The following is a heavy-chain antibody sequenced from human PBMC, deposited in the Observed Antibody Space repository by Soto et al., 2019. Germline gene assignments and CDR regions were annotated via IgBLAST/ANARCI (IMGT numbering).Heavy chain of an antibody. J-gene: IGHJ3*02. V-gene: IGHV1-69*12. CDR2: IIPIFGTA. CDR1: GGTFSSYA. D-gene: IGHD3-10*01. CDR3: ARSREYYYGSGRTSDAFDI. Sequence: QVQLVQSGAEVKKPGSSVKVSCKASGGTFSSYAISWVRQAPGQGLEWMGGIIPIFGTANYAQKFQGRVTITADESTSTAYMELSSLRSEDTAVYYCARSREYYYGSGRTSDAFDIWGQGTMVTVSS.